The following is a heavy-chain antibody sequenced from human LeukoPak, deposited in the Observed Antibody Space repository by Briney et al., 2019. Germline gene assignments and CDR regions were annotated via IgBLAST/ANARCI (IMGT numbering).Heavy chain of an antibody. CDR3: ARDTGWFDP. CDR1: GYTFTSYG. CDR2: INPNSGGT. Sequence: GASVKVSCKASGYTFTSYGISWVRQAPGQGLEWMGWINPNSGGTNYAQKFQGRVTMTRDTSISTAYMELSRLRSDDTAVYYCARDTGWFDPWGQGTLVTVSS. D-gene: IGHD4-17*01. V-gene: IGHV1-2*02. J-gene: IGHJ5*02.